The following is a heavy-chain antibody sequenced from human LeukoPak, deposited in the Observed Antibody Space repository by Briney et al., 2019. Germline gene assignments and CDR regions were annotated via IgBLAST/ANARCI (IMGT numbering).Heavy chain of an antibody. D-gene: IGHD3-16*01. CDR2: IYSSGST. Sequence: PSEALSLTCTVSSGSISSGTYYWSWIRQPAGKGLEWIGRIYSSGSTNYNPSLKSRVTISVDTSKNQFSLKLSSVTAADTAVYYCAKTPPGGDVDHWGEGTLVTVSS. CDR3: AKTPPGGDVDH. J-gene: IGHJ4*02. V-gene: IGHV4-61*02. CDR1: SGSISSGTYY.